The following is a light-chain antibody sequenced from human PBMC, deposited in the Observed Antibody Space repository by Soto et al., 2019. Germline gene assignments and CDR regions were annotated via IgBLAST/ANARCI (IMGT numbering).Light chain of an antibody. CDR3: QQYDDWLRLT. Sequence: IVMTQSPATLSVSPGERATLSCRASQSVNIYLAWYQQRPGQAPRLLIFGASYRAAGIPARFSGSGSGTEFNLTIRSLQSEDFAVYFCQQYDDWLRLTFGGGTKGDIK. V-gene: IGKV3D-15*01. CDR1: QSVNIY. J-gene: IGKJ4*01. CDR2: GAS.